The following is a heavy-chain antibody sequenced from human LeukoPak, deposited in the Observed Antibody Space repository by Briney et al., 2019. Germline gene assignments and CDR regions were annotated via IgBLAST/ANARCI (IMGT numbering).Heavy chain of an antibody. CDR1: GFTFDDYA. J-gene: IGHJ4*02. CDR2: ISWNSGSI. Sequence: GGSLRFSCAASGFTFDDYAMHWVRQAPGKGLEWVSGISWNSGSIGYADSVKGRFTISRDNAKNSLYLQMNSLRAEGTAVYYCARGAYYYEDWGQGTLVTVSS. D-gene: IGHD3-22*01. V-gene: IGHV3-9*01. CDR3: ARGAYYYED.